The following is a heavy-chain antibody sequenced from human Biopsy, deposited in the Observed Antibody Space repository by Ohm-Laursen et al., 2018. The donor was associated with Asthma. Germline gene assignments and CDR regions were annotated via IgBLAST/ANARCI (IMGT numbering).Heavy chain of an antibody. D-gene: IGHD3-22*01. Sequence: SSVKVSCKASGDSFSNYAISWVRQAPGHGLEWMGTILTKFDITSYAEKFQGRVTITADKFTSTTYMELSRLRSEDTAVYYCARSYDTDSYPVLVLDYWGQGTLVTVSS. J-gene: IGHJ4*02. CDR2: ILTKFDIT. CDR1: GDSFSNYA. V-gene: IGHV1-69*04. CDR3: ARSYDTDSYPVLVLDY.